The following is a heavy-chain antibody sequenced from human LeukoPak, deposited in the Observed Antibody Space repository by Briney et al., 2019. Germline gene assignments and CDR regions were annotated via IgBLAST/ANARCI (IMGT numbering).Heavy chain of an antibody. V-gene: IGHV1-2*04. D-gene: IGHD5-24*01. CDR3: ARSRGGYNSCWFDP. Sequence: GASVKVSCKASGYTFTGYYMHWVRQAPGQGLEWMGWINPNSGGTNYAQKFQGWVTMTRDTSISTAYMELSRLRSDDTAVYYCARSRGGYNSCWFDPWGQGTLVTVSP. CDR2: INPNSGGT. CDR1: GYTFTGYY. J-gene: IGHJ5*02.